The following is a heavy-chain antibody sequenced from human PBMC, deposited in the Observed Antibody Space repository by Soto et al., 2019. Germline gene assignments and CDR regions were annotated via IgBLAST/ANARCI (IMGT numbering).Heavy chain of an antibody. J-gene: IGHJ4*02. CDR2: IYSGGST. CDR1: GFTVSNNY. V-gene: IGHV3-53*01. CDR3: ARGYGDYIRYFDY. Sequence: GGSLRLSCAASGFTVSNNYMSWVRQAPGKGLEWVSVIYSGGSTYYADSVKGRFTISRDNSKNTLYLQMNSLRAEDTAVYYCARGYGDYIRYFDYWGQGTLVTVSS. D-gene: IGHD4-17*01.